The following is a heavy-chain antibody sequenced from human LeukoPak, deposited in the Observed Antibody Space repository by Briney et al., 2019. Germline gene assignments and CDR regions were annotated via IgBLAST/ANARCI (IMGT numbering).Heavy chain of an antibody. V-gene: IGHV1-2*02. D-gene: IGHD4-23*01. Sequence: ASVKVSCKASGYTFTGYYMHWVRQAPGQGLEWMGWINPNSGGTNYAQKFQGRVTMTRDTSISTAYMELSRLRSDDTAVYYCARADHDYGGNAWGDAFDIWGQGTMVTVSS. CDR3: ARADHDYGGNAWGDAFDI. CDR1: GYTFTGYY. J-gene: IGHJ3*02. CDR2: INPNSGGT.